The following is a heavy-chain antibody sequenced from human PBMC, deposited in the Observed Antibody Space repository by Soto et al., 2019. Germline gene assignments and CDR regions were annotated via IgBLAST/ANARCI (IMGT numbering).Heavy chain of an antibody. CDR1: GGTFSSYS. CDR3: ARPFQSWPGGWYFDL. Sequence: QVQLVQSRAEVKKPGSSVKVSCKASGGTFSSYSINWVRQAPGQGLEWMGGIIPIFGTANYAQKFQGRVTLTADESTSTAHMELSSLRNEDTAVYYCARPFQSWPGGWYFDLWGRGTLVTVSS. V-gene: IGHV1-69*01. D-gene: IGHD3-16*01. J-gene: IGHJ2*01. CDR2: IIPIFGTA.